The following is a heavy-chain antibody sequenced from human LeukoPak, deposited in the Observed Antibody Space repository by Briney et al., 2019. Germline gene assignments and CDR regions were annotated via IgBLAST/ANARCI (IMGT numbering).Heavy chain of an antibody. Sequence: GGSLRLSCAASGFTFSDYYMTWIRQAPGKGLEWVSYISRSSNDTNYVDSVKGRFTISRDNAKNSLYLQMNSLRAEDTAVYYCARLRGYGPGNYPVEPWGQGTLVTVSS. V-gene: IGHV3-11*03. CDR2: ISRSSNDT. D-gene: IGHD3-10*01. CDR1: GFTFSDYY. CDR3: ARLRGYGPGNYPVEP. J-gene: IGHJ5*02.